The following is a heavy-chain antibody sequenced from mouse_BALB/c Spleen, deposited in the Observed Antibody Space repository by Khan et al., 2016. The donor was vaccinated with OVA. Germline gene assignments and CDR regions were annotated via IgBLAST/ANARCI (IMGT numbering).Heavy chain of an antibody. V-gene: IGHV9-1*02. CDR2: INTYTGEP. CDR3: ARGYWYFDD. J-gene: IGHJ1*01. Sequence: QIQLVQSGPEPKKPGETVKISCKASGYTFTNHGMNWVNQAPGKGLKWMGCINTYTGEPTYAADFKGRFSFSLDTSASTAYLQINNLKNEDMATYLCARGYWYFDDWGAGTTLTVSS. CDR1: GYTFTNHG.